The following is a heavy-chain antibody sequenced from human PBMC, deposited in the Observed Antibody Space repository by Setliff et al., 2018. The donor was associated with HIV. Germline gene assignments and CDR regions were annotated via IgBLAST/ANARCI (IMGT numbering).Heavy chain of an antibody. CDR2: ISWDGYNK. CDR1: GFRFDDDT. Sequence: LRLSCAASGFRFDDDTMHWVRQAPGKGLEWVSLISWDGYNKYYADSVKGRFTISRDNTNNFLYLQMNSLKIDDTAVYYCARGGDRQQLVLIDYWGQGTLVTVSS. V-gene: IGHV3-43*01. D-gene: IGHD6-13*01. J-gene: IGHJ4*02. CDR3: ARGGDRQQLVLIDY.